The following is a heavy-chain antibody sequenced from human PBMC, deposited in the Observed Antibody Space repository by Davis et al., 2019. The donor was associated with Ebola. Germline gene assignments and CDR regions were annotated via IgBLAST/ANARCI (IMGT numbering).Heavy chain of an antibody. CDR1: GGSISSSSYY. D-gene: IGHD3-22*01. Sequence: SETLSLTCIVSGGSISSSSYYWGWIRQPPGKGLEWIGYIYYDGTTYYNPSFKSRVTIYVDTSKNQFSLRLSSETAADTAVYYCARLRDYYDSSGYAFDIWGQGTMVTVSS. V-gene: IGHV4-39*01. CDR2: IYYDGTT. J-gene: IGHJ3*02. CDR3: ARLRDYYDSSGYAFDI.